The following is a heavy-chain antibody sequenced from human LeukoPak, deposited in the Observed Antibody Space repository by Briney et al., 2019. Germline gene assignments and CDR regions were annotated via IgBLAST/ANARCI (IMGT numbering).Heavy chain of an antibody. CDR3: AITGRFLVYYMDV. Sequence: GASVKVSCKASGYTFTGYYMHWVRQAPGQGLEWMGRINPNSGGTNYAQKFQGRVTMTRDTSISTAHMELSRLRSDDTAVYYCAITGRFLVYYMDVWGKGTTVTVSS. J-gene: IGHJ6*03. V-gene: IGHV1-2*06. CDR2: INPNSGGT. CDR1: GYTFTGYY. D-gene: IGHD3-3*01.